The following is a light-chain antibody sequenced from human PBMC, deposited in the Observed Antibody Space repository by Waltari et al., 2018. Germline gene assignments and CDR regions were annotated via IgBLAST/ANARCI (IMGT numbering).Light chain of an antibody. V-gene: IGLV2-11*01. CDR2: GVS. J-gene: IGLJ3*02. Sequence: QSALTQPRSVSGSPRQSVTISCTGTNNDVGYYDYVSWYQQHPNEAPKLLICGVSQRPSGVPDRFSGSKAGNTASLSISGLQAEDEADYYCCSYAGGFTWVFGGGTRLTV. CDR3: CSYAGGFTWV. CDR1: NNDVGYYDY.